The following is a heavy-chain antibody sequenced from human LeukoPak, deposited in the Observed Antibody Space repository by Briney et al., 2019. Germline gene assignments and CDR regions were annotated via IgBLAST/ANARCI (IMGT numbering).Heavy chain of an antibody. CDR2: VSYSGST. Sequence: SQTLSLTCAVSGGSISSGGYYWAWIRQHPGKGLEWIGDVSYSGSTYYNPSLKSRVTISVDTSKNQVSLNLTSVTAADTAVYYCARYVFSYSSSPFETKWGQGTLVTVSS. V-gene: IGHV4-31*11. CDR3: ARYVFSYSSSPFETK. CDR1: GGSISSGGYY. D-gene: IGHD6-6*01. J-gene: IGHJ4*02.